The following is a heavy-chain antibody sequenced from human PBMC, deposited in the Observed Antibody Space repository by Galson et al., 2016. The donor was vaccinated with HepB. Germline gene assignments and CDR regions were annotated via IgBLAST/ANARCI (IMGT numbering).Heavy chain of an antibody. CDR2: LYAGGDT. V-gene: IGHV3-53*01. J-gene: IGHJ6*02. CDR3: ARSYNWNPRPGMDV. D-gene: IGHD1-20*01. Sequence: SLRLSCAASGVSVRSNSMSWVRQAPGKGLEWVSVLYAGGDTQYADSVKGRFTISRDSSKNTLYLQMDNVRAEDTAVYYCARSYNWNPRPGMDVWGQGTTVTVSS. CDR1: GVSVRSNS.